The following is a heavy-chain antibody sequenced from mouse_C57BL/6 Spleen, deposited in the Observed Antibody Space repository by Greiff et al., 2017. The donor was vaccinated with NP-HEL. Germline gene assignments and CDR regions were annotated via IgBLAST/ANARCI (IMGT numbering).Heavy chain of an antibody. CDR3: ARQGGWLLEKDAMDY. CDR1: GFTFSSYG. D-gene: IGHD2-3*01. Sequence: EVQRVESGGDLVKPGGSLKLSCAASGFTFSSYGMSWVRQTPDKRLEWVATISSGGSYTYYPDSVKGRFTISRDNAKNTLYLQMSSLKSEDTAMYYCARQGGWLLEKDAMDYWGQGTSVTVSS. CDR2: ISSGGSYT. J-gene: IGHJ4*01. V-gene: IGHV5-6*01.